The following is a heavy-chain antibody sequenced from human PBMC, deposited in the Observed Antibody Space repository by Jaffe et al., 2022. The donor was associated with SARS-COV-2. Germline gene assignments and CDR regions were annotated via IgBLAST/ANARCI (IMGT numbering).Heavy chain of an antibody. CDR3: TRLQMAATYSPFDY. D-gene: IGHD2-21*01. Sequence: QLQLQESGPGLVKPSETLSLTCTVSGDSTSSRSNYWGWIRQPPGKGLEWIGSIYYSGNTYYNPSLKSRVTISVDTSKNQFSLNLTSVTAADTAIYYCTRLQMAATYSPFDYWGQGTLVTASS. J-gene: IGHJ4*02. V-gene: IGHV4-39*01. CDR1: GDSTSSRSNY. CDR2: IYYSGNT.